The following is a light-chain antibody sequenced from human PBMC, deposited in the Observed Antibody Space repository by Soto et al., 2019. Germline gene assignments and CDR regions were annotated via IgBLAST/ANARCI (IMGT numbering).Light chain of an antibody. V-gene: IGLV2-14*03. Sequence: QSVLTQPASVSGSPGQSITSSCTGTSSDVGGYNYVSWYQQHPGKAPKLMIYDVSHRPSGVSNRFSGSKSGNTASLTISGLQAEDEADYYCSSYTTSTTWVFGGGTKVTVL. CDR1: SSDVGGYNY. CDR2: DVS. CDR3: SSYTTSTTWV. J-gene: IGLJ3*02.